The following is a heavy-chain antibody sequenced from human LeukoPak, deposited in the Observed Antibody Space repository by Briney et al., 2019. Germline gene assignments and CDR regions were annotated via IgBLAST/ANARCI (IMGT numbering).Heavy chain of an antibody. CDR2: MNPNSGNT. CDR3: ARDTTVTGGNWFDP. D-gene: IGHD4-11*01. J-gene: IGHJ5*02. CDR1: GYTFTSYD. Sequence: ASVKVSCKASGYTFTSYDINWVRQATGQGLEWMGWMNPNSGNTGYAQKFQGRVTMTRDTSTSTVYMELSSLRSEDTAVYYCARDTTVTGGNWFDPWGQGTLVTVSS. V-gene: IGHV1-8*01.